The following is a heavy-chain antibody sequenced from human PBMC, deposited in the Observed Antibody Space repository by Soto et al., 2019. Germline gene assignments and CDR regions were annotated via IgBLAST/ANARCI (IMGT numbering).Heavy chain of an antibody. V-gene: IGHV4-30-2*01. J-gene: IGHJ5*02. CDR3: ARALFDSNLSWFDP. CDR2: IYHSGST. Sequence: PSETLSLTCAVSVGSIISGGYSWSWIRQPPGKGLEWIGYIYHSGSTYYNPSLKSRVTISVDRSKNQFSLKLSSVTAAGTAVYYCARALFDSNLSWFDPWGQGTLVTVSS. D-gene: IGHD4-4*01. CDR1: VGSIISGGYS.